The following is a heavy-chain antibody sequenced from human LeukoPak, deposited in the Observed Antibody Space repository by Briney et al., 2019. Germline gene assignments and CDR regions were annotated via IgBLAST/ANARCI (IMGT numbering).Heavy chain of an antibody. V-gene: IGHV4-39*01. CDR3: AGREEFPSRVLSRRKNWFDP. J-gene: IGHJ5*02. CDR2: VYHSGNT. Sequence: SETLSLTCFISGGSTDTNSHYWGWIRQSPGAGLEWIGSVYHSGNTHYNPSLRSRVTVSIDTSKNQFSLKLSSVTAADTAVYYCAGREEFPSRVLSRRKNWFDPWGQGTLVTVSS. CDR1: GGSTDTNSHY. D-gene: IGHD3-10*01.